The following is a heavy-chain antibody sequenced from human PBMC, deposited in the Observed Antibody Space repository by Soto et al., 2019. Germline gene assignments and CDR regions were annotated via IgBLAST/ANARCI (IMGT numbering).Heavy chain of an antibody. CDR1: GGSISSSNW. CDR2: IYHSWST. V-gene: IGHV4-4*02. Sequence: SETLSLTCAVSGGSISSSNWWSWVRQPPGKGLEWIGEIYHSWSTTYSPSLKSPVTISVDKSKNQFSLKLSSVTAADTAVYYCARRGDGSGSLDYWGRGTLVTVSS. CDR3: ARRGDGSGSLDY. J-gene: IGHJ4*02. D-gene: IGHD3-10*01.